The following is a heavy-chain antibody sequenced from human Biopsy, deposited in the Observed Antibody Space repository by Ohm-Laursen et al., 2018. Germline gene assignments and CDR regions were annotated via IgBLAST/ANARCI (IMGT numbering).Heavy chain of an antibody. J-gene: IGHJ6*02. CDR3: ARVAGGYAYYYGMDV. CDR1: GYSVTNDYY. CDR2: IYYDGIT. Sequence: GTLSLTCAVSGYSVTNDYYWGWLRQPPGKGLEWIGNIYYDGITYYNPSLKSRVAMSVDTSKNQFSLRLTSVTAADTAVYYCARVAGGYAYYYGMDVWGQGTTVIVSS. D-gene: IGHD5-12*01. V-gene: IGHV4-38-2*01.